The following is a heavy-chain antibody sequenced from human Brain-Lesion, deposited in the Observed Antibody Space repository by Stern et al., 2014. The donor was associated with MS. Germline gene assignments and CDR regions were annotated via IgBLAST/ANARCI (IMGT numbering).Heavy chain of an antibody. CDR1: GDSLSSSTFY. J-gene: IGHJ4*02. D-gene: IGHD5-18*01. CDR2: VYYSGNT. Sequence: VQLLESGPGLVKPSDTLSLTCSVSGDSLSSSTFYWGWIRQPPGKGPEWIGSVYYSGNTYYHPSLKSRVTISVDTSKNQFSLRLTSVTAADTAVYYCARHQLGYGYAYLRYGGQGTLVTVA. V-gene: IGHV4-39*01. CDR3: ARHQLGYGYAYLRY.